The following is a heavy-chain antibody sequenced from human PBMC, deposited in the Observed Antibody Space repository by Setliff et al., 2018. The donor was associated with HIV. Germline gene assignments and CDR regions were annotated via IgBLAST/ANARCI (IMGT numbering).Heavy chain of an antibody. Sequence: PSETLSLTCTVSGGSVSSGSYYWSWIRQPPGEGLEWIGYIYYSGSTKHNPSLKSRVTISLDTSKNQFSLKLTSVTAADTAVYYCARGKIWSYALDYWGQGTLVTVSS. CDR3: ARGKIWSYALDY. CDR2: IYYSGST. CDR1: GGSVSSGSYY. J-gene: IGHJ4*02. V-gene: IGHV4-61*01. D-gene: IGHD1-26*01.